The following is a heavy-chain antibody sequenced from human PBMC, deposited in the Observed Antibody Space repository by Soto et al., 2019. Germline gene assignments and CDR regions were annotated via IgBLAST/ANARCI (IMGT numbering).Heavy chain of an antibody. D-gene: IGHD2-15*01. V-gene: IGHV4-59*01. CDR1: GGSISSYY. CDR2: IYYSGST. CDR3: ASSGGSLPFLFDP. Sequence: PSETLSLTCTVSGGSISSYYWSWIRQPPGKGLEWIGYIYYSGSTNYNPSLKSRVTISVDTSKNQFSLKLSSVTAADTAVYYCASSGGSLPFLFDPWGQGTLVTVSS. J-gene: IGHJ5*02.